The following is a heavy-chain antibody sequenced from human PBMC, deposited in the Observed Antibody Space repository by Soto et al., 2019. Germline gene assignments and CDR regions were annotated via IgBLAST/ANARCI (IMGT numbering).Heavy chain of an antibody. CDR3: AIGMCVVGSSFFVIATGTSEIHTRAQH. V-gene: IGHV1-2*02. CDR1: GYSFTRDA. Sequence: TVKLCSKVSGYSFTRDAIPWVRLAPKQELEWMGCINPHSGGRNYAQKFQGRVTMTRDTSSSTAHMYLNRLRSDDTADYYCAIGMCVVGSSFFVIATGTSEIHTRAQH. CDR2: INPHSGGR. J-gene: IGHJ1*01. D-gene: IGHD2-2*01.